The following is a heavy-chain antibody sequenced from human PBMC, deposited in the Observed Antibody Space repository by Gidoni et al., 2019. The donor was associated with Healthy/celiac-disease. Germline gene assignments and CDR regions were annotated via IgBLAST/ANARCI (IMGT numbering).Heavy chain of an antibody. J-gene: IGHJ4*02. CDR1: GGSFSGYY. Sequence: QVQLQQWGAGLLKPSETLSLTCAVYGGSFSGYYWSWIRQPPGKGLEWIGEINHSGSTNYNPSLKSRVTISVDTSKNQFSLKLSSVTAADTAVYYCASSGRAAAGRGYWGQGTLVTVSS. D-gene: IGHD6-13*01. CDR3: ASSGRAAAGRGY. CDR2: INHSGST. V-gene: IGHV4-34*01.